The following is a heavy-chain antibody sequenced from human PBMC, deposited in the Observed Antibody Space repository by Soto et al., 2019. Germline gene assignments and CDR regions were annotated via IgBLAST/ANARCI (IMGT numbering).Heavy chain of an antibody. CDR2: LYSGGST. V-gene: IGHV3-53*02. Sequence: EVQLVETGGGLIQPGGSLRLSCAASGLIVSTNYMNWVRQAPGKGLEWVSVLYSGGSTHYAGSVKGRFIISRDNTKKTLYLQMNSLGAEDTAVYYGARDGPGDEGDAFDIGGHGTLVTVSS. CDR3: ARDGPGDEGDAFDI. D-gene: IGHD3-10*01. J-gene: IGHJ3*02. CDR1: GLIVSTNY.